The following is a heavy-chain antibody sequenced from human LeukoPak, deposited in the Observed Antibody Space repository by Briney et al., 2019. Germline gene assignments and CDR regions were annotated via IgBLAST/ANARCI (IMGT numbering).Heavy chain of an antibody. CDR1: GGSFSGYY. D-gene: IGHD3-16*02. V-gene: IGHV4-34*01. CDR2: INHSGST. CDR3: ARGRSRLRELSTFDP. Sequence: PSETLSLTCAVYGGSFSGYYWSWIRQPPGKGLEWIGEINHSGSTNYNPSLKSRVTISVDTSKNQFSLKLSSVTAADTAVYYCARGRSRLRELSTFDPWGQGTLVTVSS. J-gene: IGHJ5*02.